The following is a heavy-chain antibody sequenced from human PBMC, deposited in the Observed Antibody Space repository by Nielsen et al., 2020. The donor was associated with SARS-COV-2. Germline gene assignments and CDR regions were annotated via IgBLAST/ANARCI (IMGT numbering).Heavy chain of an antibody. D-gene: IGHD1-26*01. CDR3: ARVPYSGSYYGYFDY. V-gene: IGHV3-9*01. Sequence: SLKISCEGSGLSIDEYAMYWVRQAPGKGLEWVSGISRDSGSIDYVDSVKGRFTISRDNAKNSLYLQMNSLRAEDTAVYYCARVPYSGSYYGYFDYWGQGTLVTVSS. CDR1: GLSIDEYA. J-gene: IGHJ4*02. CDR2: ISRDSGSI.